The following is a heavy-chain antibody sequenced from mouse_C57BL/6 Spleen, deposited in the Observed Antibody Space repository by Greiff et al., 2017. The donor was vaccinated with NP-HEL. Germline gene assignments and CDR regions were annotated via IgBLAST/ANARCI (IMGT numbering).Heavy chain of an antibody. V-gene: IGHV1-42*01. Sequence: VQLKQSGPELVKPGASVKISCKASGYSFTGYYMNWVKQSPEKSLEWIGEINPSTGGTTYNQKFKAKATLTVDKSSSTAYMQLKSLTSEDSAVYYCARRGYYGSSYFDVWGTGTTVTVSS. J-gene: IGHJ1*03. D-gene: IGHD1-1*01. CDR3: ARRGYYGSSYFDV. CDR2: INPSTGGT. CDR1: GYSFTGYY.